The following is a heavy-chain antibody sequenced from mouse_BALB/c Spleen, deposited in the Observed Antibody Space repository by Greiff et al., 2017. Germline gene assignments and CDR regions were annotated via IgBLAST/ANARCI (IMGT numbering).Heavy chain of an antibody. D-gene: IGHD2-2*01. CDR1: GFSLTDYG. J-gene: IGHJ3*01. Sequence: VKLVESGPGLVAPSQSLSITCTVSGFSLTDYGVSWIRQPPGKGLEWLGVIWGGGSTYYNSALKSRLSISKDNSKSQVFLKMNSLQTDDTAMYYCAKQLYYGYDLFAYWGQGTLVTVSA. V-gene: IGHV2-6-5*01. CDR2: IWGGGST. CDR3: AKQLYYGYDLFAY.